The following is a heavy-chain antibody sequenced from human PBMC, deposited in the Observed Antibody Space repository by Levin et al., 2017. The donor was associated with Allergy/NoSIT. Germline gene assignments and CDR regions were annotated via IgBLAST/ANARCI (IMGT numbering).Heavy chain of an antibody. J-gene: IGHJ3*02. CDR2: ISPYNGNT. Sequence: ASVKVSCKASGYTFTFYVISWVRQAPGQGLEWMGWISPYNGNTNYAQKLQGRVTMTTHTSTRTAYMALRSLRSDDTAVYYCAREMGETADDTFDIWGQGTMVTVSS. V-gene: IGHV1-18*01. CDR3: AREMGETADDTFDI. D-gene: IGHD2-8*01. CDR1: GYTFTFYV.